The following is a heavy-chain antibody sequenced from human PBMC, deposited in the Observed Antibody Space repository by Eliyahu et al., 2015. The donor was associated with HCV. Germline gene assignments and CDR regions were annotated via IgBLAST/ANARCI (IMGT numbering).Heavy chain of an antibody. J-gene: IGHJ4*02. D-gene: IGHD2-21*02. CDR1: GFTFSGST. V-gene: IGHV3-73*02. Sequence: EVQLVESGGGLVRPGGSLKLSCAAXGFTFSGSTXXXVRQXXEKGLEWLGRIKSKANNYATAYAAXVKGRFTISRDDSKSTAFLQMNSLKTEDTAVYYCTEGGDSDYWGQGTLVTVSS. CDR2: IKSKANNYAT. CDR3: TEGGDSDY.